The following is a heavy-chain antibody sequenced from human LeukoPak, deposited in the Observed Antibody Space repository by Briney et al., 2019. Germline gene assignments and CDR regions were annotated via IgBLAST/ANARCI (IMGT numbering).Heavy chain of an antibody. V-gene: IGHV1-2*02. CDR3: ARGRRVRGVIPIITDSLFSRNTDRYYYYYMDV. CDR2: INPNSGVT. D-gene: IGHD3-10*01. J-gene: IGHJ6*03. CDR1: RYTFTGYY. Sequence: GASVKVSCKASRYTFTGYYMHWVRQAPGQGLEWMGWINPNSGVTDYAQNFQGRVTMTRDTSISTAYVELSRLRSDDTAVYYCARGRRVRGVIPIITDSLFSRNTDRYYYYYMDVWGKGTTVTVSS.